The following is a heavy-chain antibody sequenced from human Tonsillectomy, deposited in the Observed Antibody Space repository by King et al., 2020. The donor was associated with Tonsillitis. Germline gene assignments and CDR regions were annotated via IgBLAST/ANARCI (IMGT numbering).Heavy chain of an antibody. D-gene: IGHD1/OR15-1a*01. J-gene: IGHJ4*02. Sequence: QLVQSGAEVKKPGSSVKVSCKASGGTFSSYAISWVRQAPGQGLECMGGIIPVFGTAKYAQKFQGRVTITADESTSTAYMELSSLRSEDTAVYYCARDHLEHGPFYFDYWGQGTLVTVSS. CDR2: IIPVFGTA. V-gene: IGHV1-69*01. CDR1: GGTFSSYA. CDR3: ARDHLEHGPFYFDY.